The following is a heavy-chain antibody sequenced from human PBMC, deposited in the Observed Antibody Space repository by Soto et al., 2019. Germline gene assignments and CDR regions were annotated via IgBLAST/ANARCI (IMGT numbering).Heavy chain of an antibody. V-gene: IGHV4-59*01. Sequence: SETLSLTCTVSGGSISSYYWSWIRQPPGKGLEWIGYIYYSGSTNYNPSLESRVTISVDTSKNQFSLKLSSVTAADTAVYYCARDHGHDSDYYYGMDVWGQGTTVTVSS. CDR3: ARDHGHDSDYYYGMDV. J-gene: IGHJ6*02. CDR2: IYYSGST. CDR1: GGSISSYY. D-gene: IGHD3-3*01.